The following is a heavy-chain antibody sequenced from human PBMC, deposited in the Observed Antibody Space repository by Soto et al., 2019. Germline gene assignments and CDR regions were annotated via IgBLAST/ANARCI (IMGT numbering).Heavy chain of an antibody. CDR1: GASMSSYY. CDR2: IFHTGSS. V-gene: IGHV4-59*01. Sequence: SETLSLTCNVSGASMSSYYWSWVRQPPGKGLEWIGYIFHTGSSNYSPSLKSRVTISIHTSKNQFSLKLSSVTAADTAVYYCARGRIQLWYPFDYWGQGTLVT. D-gene: IGHD5-18*01. J-gene: IGHJ4*02. CDR3: ARGRIQLWYPFDY.